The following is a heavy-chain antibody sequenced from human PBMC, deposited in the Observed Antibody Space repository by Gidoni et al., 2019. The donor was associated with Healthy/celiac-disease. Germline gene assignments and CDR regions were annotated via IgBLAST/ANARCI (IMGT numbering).Heavy chain of an antibody. Sequence: EVQLLASGGGLVQPGGSLRLSCAAPGFPCSSSAMGWVRQAPGKGLGWVSAISGSGGSTYYADSVKGRFTISRDNSKNTLYLQMNSLRSEDTAVYYCAKDPNGDYYIDYWGQGTLVTVSS. CDR2: ISGSGGST. CDR1: GFPCSSSA. D-gene: IGHD4-17*01. V-gene: IGHV3-23*01. CDR3: AKDPNGDYYIDY. J-gene: IGHJ4*02.